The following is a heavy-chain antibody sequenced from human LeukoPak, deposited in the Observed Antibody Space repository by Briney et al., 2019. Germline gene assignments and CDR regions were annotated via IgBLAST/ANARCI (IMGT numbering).Heavy chain of an antibody. V-gene: IGHV4-59*12. Sequence: SETLSLTCTVSSGSMSDYYWSWIRQPPGKGLEWIGYIFNSGSTNYNPSLKSRVTISVGTSKNQFSLKLTSVTAADTAVYYCARSSGSYGVAWFDPWGQGTLVTVSS. CDR2: IFNSGST. D-gene: IGHD1-26*01. CDR3: ARSSGSYGVAWFDP. J-gene: IGHJ5*02. CDR1: SGSMSDYY.